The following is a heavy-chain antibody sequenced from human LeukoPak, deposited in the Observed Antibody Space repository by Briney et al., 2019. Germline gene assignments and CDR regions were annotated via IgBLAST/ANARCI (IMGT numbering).Heavy chain of an antibody. Sequence: SETLSLTCGVSGGSITNTNYWTWVRQPPGKGLEWIGEVNLQGSTNYNPSLMGRVAISVDMSENHISLQLTSVTAADTAVYYCAREGGPYRPLDYSGQGTLVTVSS. CDR1: GGSITNTNY. CDR3: AREGGPYRPLDY. CDR2: VNLQGST. V-gene: IGHV4-4*02. J-gene: IGHJ4*02.